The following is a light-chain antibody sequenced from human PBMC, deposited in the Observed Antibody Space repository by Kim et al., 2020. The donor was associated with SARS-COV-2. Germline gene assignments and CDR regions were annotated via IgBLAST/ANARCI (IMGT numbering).Light chain of an antibody. V-gene: IGKV1-8*01. CDR1: QGISSY. J-gene: IGKJ2*01. CDR2: AAS. Sequence: AIRMTQSPSSFSASTGDRVTITCRASQGISSYLAWYQQKPGKAPKLLIYAASTLQSGVPSRFSGSGSGTYFTLTISCLQSEDFATYYCQQYYSYPDTFGQGTKLEI. CDR3: QQYYSYPDT.